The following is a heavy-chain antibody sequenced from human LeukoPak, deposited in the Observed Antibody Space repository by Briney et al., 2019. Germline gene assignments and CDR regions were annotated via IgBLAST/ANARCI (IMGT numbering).Heavy chain of an antibody. CDR1: GFTVSSNY. CDR2: IYSGGST. J-gene: IGHJ4*02. V-gene: IGHV3-66*01. Sequence: GGSLRLSCAASGFTVSSNYMSWVRQAPGKGLEWVSVIYSGGSTYYADSVKGRFTISRDNSKNTLYLQMNSLRAEDTAVYYCARGNGAAAGKTNTFDYWGQGTLVTVSS. CDR3: ARGNGAAAGKTNTFDY. D-gene: IGHD6-13*01.